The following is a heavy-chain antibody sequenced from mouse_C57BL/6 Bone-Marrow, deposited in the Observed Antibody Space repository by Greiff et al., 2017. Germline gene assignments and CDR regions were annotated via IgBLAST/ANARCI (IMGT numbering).Heavy chain of an antibody. Sequence: EVTLVESGGGLVKPGGSLKLSCAASGFTFSSYAMSWVRQTPEKRLEWVATISDGGSYIYYPDNVKGRFTISRDNAKNNLYLQMSHLKSEDTAMYYCARGYDDDYWGQGTTLTVSS. V-gene: IGHV5-4*03. CDR2: ISDGGSYI. CDR3: ARGYDDDY. CDR1: GFTFSSYA. J-gene: IGHJ2*01. D-gene: IGHD2-10*02.